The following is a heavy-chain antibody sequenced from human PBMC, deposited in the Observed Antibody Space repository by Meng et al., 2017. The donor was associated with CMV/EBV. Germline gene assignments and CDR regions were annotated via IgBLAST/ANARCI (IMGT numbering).Heavy chain of an antibody. V-gene: IGHV4-39*07. CDR1: GGPIRSSSYY. CDR2: IYDSGST. CDR3: ARDPGRVYYYCGMDV. D-gene: IGHD3-10*01. J-gene: IGHJ6*02. Sequence: SETLSLTCTVSGGPIRSSSYYWGWIRQPPGKGLEWIGSIYDSGSTYYNPSLTGPVTISVATSKNQFSLKLSSVTAADTAVYYCARDPGRVYYYCGMDVWGQGTTVTVSS.